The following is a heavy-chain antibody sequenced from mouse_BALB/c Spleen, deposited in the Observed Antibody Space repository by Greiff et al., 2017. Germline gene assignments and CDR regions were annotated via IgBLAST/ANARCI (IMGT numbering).Heavy chain of an antibody. CDR1: GFSLTSYG. D-gene: IGHD3-1*01. V-gene: IGHV2-9*02. Sequence: VHLVESGPGLVAPSQSLSITCTVSGFSLTSYGVHWVRQPPGKGLEWLGVIWAGGSTNYNSALMSRLSISKDNSKSQVFLKMNSLQTDDTAMYYCARGGGLYDYYYAMDYWGQGTSVTVSS. CDR2: IWAGGST. J-gene: IGHJ4*01. CDR3: ARGGGLYDYYYAMDY.